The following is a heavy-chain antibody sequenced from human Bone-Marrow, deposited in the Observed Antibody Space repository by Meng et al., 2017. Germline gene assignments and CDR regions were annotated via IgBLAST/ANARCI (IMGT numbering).Heavy chain of an antibody. J-gene: IGHJ4*02. Sequence: GESLKISCAASGFTFSSYWMSWVRQAPGKGLEWVANIKQDGSDKYYVDSVKGRFTVSRDNAKNSLYLQMNSLRAEETAVYYCARFGELYLDYWGQGTQVT. CDR1: GFTFSSYW. D-gene: IGHD3-10*01. CDR3: ARFGELYLDY. CDR2: IKQDGSDK. V-gene: IGHV3-7*01.